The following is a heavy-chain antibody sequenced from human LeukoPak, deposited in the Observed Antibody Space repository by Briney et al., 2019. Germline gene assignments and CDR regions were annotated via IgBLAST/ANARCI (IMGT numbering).Heavy chain of an antibody. CDR3: AKGSATTVVTIDY. J-gene: IGHJ4*02. CDR1: GFTFGDYW. V-gene: IGHV3-74*01. CDR2: INSDGSNT. D-gene: IGHD4-23*01. Sequence: GGPLRLSCAASGFTFGDYWMHWVRQAPGKGLVWVSRINSDGSNTGYADSVKGRFTISRDNSKNTMYLQMNSLRDEDTAVYYCAKGSATTVVTIDYWGQGTLVTVSS.